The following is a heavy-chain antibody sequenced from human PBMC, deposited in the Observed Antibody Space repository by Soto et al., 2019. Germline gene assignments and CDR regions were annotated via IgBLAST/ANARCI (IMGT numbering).Heavy chain of an antibody. V-gene: IGHV1-69*06. Sequence: GASVKVSCKASGGTFSSYAISWVRQAPGQGLEWMGGIIPIFGTANYAQKFQGRVTVTADKSTSTAYMELSSLRSEDTAVYYCARAAYYYDSIHDAFDIWGQGTMVTVSS. CDR2: IIPIFGTA. J-gene: IGHJ3*02. CDR3: ARAAYYYDSIHDAFDI. D-gene: IGHD3-22*01. CDR1: GGTFSSYA.